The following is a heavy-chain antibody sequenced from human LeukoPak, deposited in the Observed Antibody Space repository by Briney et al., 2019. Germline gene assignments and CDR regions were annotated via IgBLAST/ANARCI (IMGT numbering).Heavy chain of an antibody. D-gene: IGHD6-13*01. CDR3: ARDEYSSRGTNY. CDR1: GGTFSSYA. CDR2: IIPIFGTA. J-gene: IGHJ4*02. Sequence: ASVKVSCKASGGTFSSYAISWVRQAPGQGLEWMGGIIPIFGTANYAQKFQGRVTITADESTSTAYMGLSSLRSEDTAVYYCARDEYSSRGTNYWGQGTLVTVSS. V-gene: IGHV1-69*13.